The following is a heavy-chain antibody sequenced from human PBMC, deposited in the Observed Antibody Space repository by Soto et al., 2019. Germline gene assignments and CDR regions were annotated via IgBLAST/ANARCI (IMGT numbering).Heavy chain of an antibody. CDR1: GASMNNYY. CDR2: MYYSGGS. Sequence: QVQLQELGPGLVKPSETLSLTCTVSGASMNNYYGSWVRQPPGKGLEWIGYMYYSGGSTSNPSLKGRVTISVDTSKNQSSLKLTSVTAADTAVYYCVRSGHSFGGVMWGQGTLVTVSS. J-gene: IGHJ4*02. CDR3: VRSGHSFGGVM. V-gene: IGHV4-59*01. D-gene: IGHD3-16*01.